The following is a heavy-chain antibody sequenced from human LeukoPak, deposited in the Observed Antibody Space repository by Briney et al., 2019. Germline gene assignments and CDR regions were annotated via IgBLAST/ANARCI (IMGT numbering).Heavy chain of an antibody. J-gene: IGHJ5*02. V-gene: IGHV3-66*03. CDR3: ARDRAATQGWVEFDP. Sequence: GGSLRLSCAVSGFSARSYYMSWVRQAPGKGLEWVSLIRGSGETFYADSVKGRFSISRDDSKNTVYLQMNSLRIADTALYFCARDRAATQGWVEFDPWGQGTLVTVSS. CDR1: GFSARSYY. D-gene: IGHD6-19*01. CDR2: IRGSGET.